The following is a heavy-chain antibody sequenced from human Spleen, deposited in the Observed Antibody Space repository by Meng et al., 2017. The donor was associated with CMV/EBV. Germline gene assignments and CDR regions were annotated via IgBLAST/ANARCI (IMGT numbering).Heavy chain of an antibody. D-gene: IGHD4-23*01. Sequence: ASVKVSCKASGYTFTRYQISWVRQAPGQGLECMGWISAYNGNTNYAQKLQGRVTMTTDTSTSTAYMELRSLRSDDTTVYYCARDLHYGGNLFDYWGQGTLVTVSS. V-gene: IGHV1-18*01. J-gene: IGHJ4*02. CDR1: GYTFTRYQ. CDR2: ISAYNGNT. CDR3: ARDLHYGGNLFDY.